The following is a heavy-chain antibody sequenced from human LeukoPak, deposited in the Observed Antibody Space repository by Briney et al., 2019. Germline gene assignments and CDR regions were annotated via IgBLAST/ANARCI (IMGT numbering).Heavy chain of an antibody. D-gene: IGHD6-19*01. Sequence: SETLSLTCTVSGYSISSGYYWGWILQPPGKGLEWIGYIYHSGSTYYNPSLKSRVTISVDRSKNQFSLKLSSVTAADTAMYYCAGAGTTRGGWPIWGQGTMVTVSS. CDR1: GYSISSGYY. CDR2: IYHSGST. J-gene: IGHJ3*02. CDR3: AGAGTTRGGWPI. V-gene: IGHV4-38-2*02.